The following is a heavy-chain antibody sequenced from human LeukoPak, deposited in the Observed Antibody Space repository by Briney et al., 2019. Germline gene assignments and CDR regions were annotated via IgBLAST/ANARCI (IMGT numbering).Heavy chain of an antibody. CDR2: MNPNSGNT. Sequence: ASVKLSCKASGYTFTSYDINWVRHATGQGLEWMGWMNPNSGNTGYAQKCQGRVTMTRNTSISTAHMELSSLRSEDTAVYYCARGRRYSSSRVHAYWGRGTLDTVSS. V-gene: IGHV1-8*01. CDR1: GYTFTSYD. J-gene: IGHJ4*02. D-gene: IGHD6-13*01. CDR3: ARGRRYSSSRVHAY.